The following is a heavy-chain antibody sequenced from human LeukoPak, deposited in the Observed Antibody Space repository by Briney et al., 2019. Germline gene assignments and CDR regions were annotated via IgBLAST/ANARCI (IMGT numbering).Heavy chain of an antibody. Sequence: GGSLRPSCAPSGFSFSSYWMSWVRQAPGKGLEWVANIKEDGSEKNYVDSVKGRFTISRDNAKNSLYLQMNTLRAEDTAVYYCGRSGIVTTAVPFWGQGTLVTVSS. CDR1: GFSFSSYW. V-gene: IGHV3-7*01. CDR2: IKEDGSEK. J-gene: IGHJ4*02. D-gene: IGHD1-26*01. CDR3: GRSGIVTTAVPF.